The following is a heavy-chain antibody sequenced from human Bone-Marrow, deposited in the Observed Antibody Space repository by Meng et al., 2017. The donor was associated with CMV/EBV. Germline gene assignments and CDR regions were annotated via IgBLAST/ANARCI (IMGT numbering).Heavy chain of an antibody. V-gene: IGHV1-69*10. J-gene: IGHJ6*02. Sequence: SVKVSCKASGGTFSSYAISWVRQAPGQGLEWMGGIIPILGIANYAQKFQGRVTITADKSTSTAYMELSSLRSEDTAVYYCARDVELGDRYYDILTGYYSYYYYGMDVWGQGTTVTVSS. CDR2: IIPILGIA. CDR3: ARDVELGDRYYDILTGYYSYYYYGMDV. CDR1: GGTFSSYA. D-gene: IGHD3-9*01.